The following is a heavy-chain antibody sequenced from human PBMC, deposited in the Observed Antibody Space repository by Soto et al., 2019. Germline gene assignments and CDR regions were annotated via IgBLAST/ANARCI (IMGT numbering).Heavy chain of an antibody. J-gene: IGHJ6*02. D-gene: IGHD3-22*01. V-gene: IGHV3-23*01. CDR1: GFTFSSYA. Sequence: GGSLRLSCAASGFTFSSYAMSWVRQAPGKGLEWVSAISGSGGSTYYADSVKGRFTISRDNSKNTLYLQMNSLRAEDTAVYYCAKRCNSSGYYYVVSYYYYYGMDVWGQGTTVTVSS. CDR2: ISGSGGST. CDR3: AKRCNSSGYYYVVSYYYYYGMDV.